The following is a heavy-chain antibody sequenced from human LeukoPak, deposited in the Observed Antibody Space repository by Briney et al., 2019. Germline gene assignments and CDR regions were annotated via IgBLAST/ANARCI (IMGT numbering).Heavy chain of an antibody. J-gene: IGHJ3*02. CDR1: GFTFSNSG. D-gene: IGHD5-18*01. CDR3: AKDYIYGGWGNAFGI. V-gene: IGHV3-30*02. Sequence: GGSLRLSCAASGFTFSNSGMHWVRQAPGKGLEWVAFIRFDGSSKFYTDSVKGRFTIPRDNSKNTLNLQMNSLRAEDTAVYYCAKDYIYGGWGNAFGIWGQGTKVTVSS. CDR2: IRFDGSSK.